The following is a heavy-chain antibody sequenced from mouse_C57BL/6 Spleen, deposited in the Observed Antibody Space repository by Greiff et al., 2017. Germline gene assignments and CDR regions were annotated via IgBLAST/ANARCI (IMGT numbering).Heavy chain of an antibody. V-gene: IGHV2-5*01. CDR2: IWRGGST. CDR1: GFSLTSYG. CDR3: AKDYYGSSLYYAMDY. J-gene: IGHJ4*01. Sequence: QVQLKESGPGLVQPSQSLSITCTVSGFSLTSYGVHWVRQSPGKGLEWLGLIWRGGSTDYNAAFMSRLSITKDNSKSQVFFKMNSLQADDTAIYYCAKDYYGSSLYYAMDYWGQGTSVTVSS. D-gene: IGHD1-1*01.